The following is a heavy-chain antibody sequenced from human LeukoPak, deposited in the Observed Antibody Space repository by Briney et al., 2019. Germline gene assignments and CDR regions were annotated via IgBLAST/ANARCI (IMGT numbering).Heavy chain of an antibody. D-gene: IGHD6-19*01. CDR2: INHSGGT. CDR3: ARGARGWYLRY. Sequence: SETLSLTCAVYGGSFSGYYWSWIRQPPGKGPEWIGEINHSGGTNYNPSLKSRVTISVDTSKNQFSLKLSSVTAADTAVYYCARGARGWYLRYWGQGTLVTVSS. CDR1: GGSFSGYY. V-gene: IGHV4-34*01. J-gene: IGHJ4*02.